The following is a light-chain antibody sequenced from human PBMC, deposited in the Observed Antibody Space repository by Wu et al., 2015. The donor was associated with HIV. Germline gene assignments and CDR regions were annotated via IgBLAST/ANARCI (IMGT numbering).Light chain of an antibody. CDR2: TAS. CDR3: QQYYSTRT. J-gene: IGKJ1*01. Sequence: DIQMTQSPSSLSAFVGDRVTITCRASQGISNSLAWYQQKPGKAPKLLLYTASRLESGVPSRFSGSGSGTDYSLTISSLQPEDSATYHCQQYYSTRTFGQGTKVEIK. V-gene: IGKV1-NL1*01. CDR1: QGISNS.